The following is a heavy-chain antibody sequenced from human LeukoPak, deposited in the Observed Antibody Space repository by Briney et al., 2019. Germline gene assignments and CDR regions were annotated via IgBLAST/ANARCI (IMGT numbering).Heavy chain of an antibody. CDR3: ARRQLRGSYRWGFDY. D-gene: IGHD1-26*01. Sequence: SETLSLTCTVSGGSISSSGFYWGWIRQSPGKGLEWIGTIYYSGSTNYNPSLKSRVTISVDTSKNQFSLKLSSVTAADTAVYYCARRQLRGSYRWGFDYWGQGTLVTVSS. CDR2: IYYSGST. V-gene: IGHV4-39*07. CDR1: GGSISSSGFY. J-gene: IGHJ4*02.